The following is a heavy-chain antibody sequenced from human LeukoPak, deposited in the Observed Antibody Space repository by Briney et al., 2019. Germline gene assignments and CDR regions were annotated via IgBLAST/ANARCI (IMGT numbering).Heavy chain of an antibody. CDR2: IYYSGST. CDR3: ARGLAQSLAARELSFDY. V-gene: IGHV4-39*01. D-gene: IGHD6-6*01. CDR1: GGSISSTNYY. J-gene: IGHJ4*02. Sequence: PSETLSLTCTVSGGSISSTNYYWGWVRQPPGKGLEWIGSIYYSGSTYYNPSLKSRVTMSVDTSKNQFSLKLSSVTAADTAVYYCARGLAQSLAARELSFDYWGQGTLVTVSS.